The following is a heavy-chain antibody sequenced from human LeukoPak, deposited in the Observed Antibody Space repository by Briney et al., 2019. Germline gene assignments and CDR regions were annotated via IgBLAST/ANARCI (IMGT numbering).Heavy chain of an antibody. D-gene: IGHD4-17*01. Sequence: GGSLRLSCAASGFTFSSYAMSWVRQAPGKGLEWVSTISGSGGSTYYTDSMKGRFTISRDNSKNILYVQMNSLRAEDTAVYYCARTLGLRTFDFWGLGTLVTVSS. V-gene: IGHV3-23*01. J-gene: IGHJ4*02. CDR3: ARTLGLRTFDF. CDR2: ISGSGGST. CDR1: GFTFSSYA.